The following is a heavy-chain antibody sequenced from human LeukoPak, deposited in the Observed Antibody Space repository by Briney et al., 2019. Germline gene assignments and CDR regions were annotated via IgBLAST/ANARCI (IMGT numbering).Heavy chain of an antibody. CDR1: GFTFSSYA. CDR2: ISSNGGST. V-gene: IGHV3-64*01. CDR3: ASETELDAFDI. J-gene: IGHJ3*02. Sequence: PGGSLRLSCAASGFTFSSYAMHWVRQAPGKGLEYVSAISSNGGSTYYANSVKGRFTISRDNSKNTLYLQMGSLRAEDMAVYYCASETELDAFDIWGQGTMVTVSS. D-gene: IGHD1-14*01.